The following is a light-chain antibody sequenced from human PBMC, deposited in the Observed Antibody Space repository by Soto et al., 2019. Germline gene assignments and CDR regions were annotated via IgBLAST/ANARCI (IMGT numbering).Light chain of an antibody. Sequence: EIVMTQSPATLSVSPGERATLSCRASQSVSSNFAWYQQKPGQAPRLLIYGASTRATGIPDRFTGRGSGTEITLTISSLQSEDSAVYFCQQYNDWPPITFGGGTKVDIK. CDR2: GAS. CDR3: QQYNDWPPIT. CDR1: QSVSSN. J-gene: IGKJ4*01. V-gene: IGKV3-15*01.